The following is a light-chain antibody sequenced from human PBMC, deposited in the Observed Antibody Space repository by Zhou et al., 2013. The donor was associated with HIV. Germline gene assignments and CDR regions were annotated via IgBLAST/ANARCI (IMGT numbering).Light chain of an antibody. J-gene: IGKJ4*02. CDR3: HQYYEAPLG. V-gene: IGKV1-NL1*01. CDR1: QGISNS. CDR2: GAS. Sequence: DIQMTQSPFSLSASVGDRVTITCRASQGISNSVAWYQQKPGKAPNLLLYGASRLESGVPSRFSGSKSGTEYTLTISSLHPEDFATYYCHQYYEAPLGFGGGTRVDI.